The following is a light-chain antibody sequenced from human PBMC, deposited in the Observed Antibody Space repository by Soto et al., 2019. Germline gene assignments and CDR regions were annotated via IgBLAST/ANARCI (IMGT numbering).Light chain of an antibody. CDR1: QSVSSTS. CDR3: QHYRSSPLHT. Sequence: EIVLTQSPGTLSLSPGERATLSCRASQSVSSTSLAWYQQKPGQAPRLLIYNTSNRSTGIPDRFTGSGSGTDFTLTISRLEPEDFAGYYCQHYRSSPLHTFGQGTNLEIK. J-gene: IGKJ2*01. V-gene: IGKV3-20*01. CDR2: NTS.